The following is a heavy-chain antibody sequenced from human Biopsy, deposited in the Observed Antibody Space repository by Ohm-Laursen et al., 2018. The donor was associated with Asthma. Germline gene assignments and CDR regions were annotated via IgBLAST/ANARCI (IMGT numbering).Heavy chain of an antibody. CDR1: GFSFSNFA. D-gene: IGHD1-1*01. Sequence: SLRLSCAAPGFSFSNFAIHWVRQAPGKGLEWVGVISKDASTQDYADSVKGRFTMARDNSKNTLDLQMNSLREEDTAVYHCVRDGTDDAFDIWGQGTVVSVSS. CDR3: VRDGTDDAFDI. V-gene: IGHV3-30*01. J-gene: IGHJ3*02. CDR2: ISKDASTQ.